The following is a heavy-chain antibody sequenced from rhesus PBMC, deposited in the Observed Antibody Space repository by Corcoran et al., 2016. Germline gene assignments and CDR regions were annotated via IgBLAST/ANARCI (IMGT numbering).Heavy chain of an antibody. Sequence: QLQLQESGPALVKPSETLSLTCAVSGGSISSNYWSWIRPPPGKGPEWIGRISGSGGSTDYTPALKRRATISKDASKNQFSLNLNSLTAADTAVYYCARDRGVATSNWGQGVLVTVSS. J-gene: IGHJ4*01. V-gene: IGHV4-173*01. CDR1: GGSISSNY. D-gene: IGHD4-29*01. CDR3: ARDRGVATSN. CDR2: ISGSGGST.